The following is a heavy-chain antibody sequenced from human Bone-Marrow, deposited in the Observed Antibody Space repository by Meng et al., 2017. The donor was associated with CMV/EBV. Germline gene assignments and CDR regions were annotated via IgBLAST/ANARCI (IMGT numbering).Heavy chain of an antibody. CDR1: GYTFTGSY. CDR3: AREAFGAMADY. CDR2: INPNSGGT. V-gene: IGHV1-2*02. D-gene: IGHD3-16*01. Sequence: ASVKVSCKASGYTFTGSYMHWVRQARGQGVEWMGWINPNSGGTNYAQKFQGRVTMTRDTSISTAYMELSRLRSDDTAVYYCAREAFGAMADYWGQGTLVPVSS. J-gene: IGHJ4*02.